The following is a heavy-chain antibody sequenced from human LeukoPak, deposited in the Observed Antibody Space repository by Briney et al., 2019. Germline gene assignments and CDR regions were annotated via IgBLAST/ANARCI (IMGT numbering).Heavy chain of an antibody. Sequence: SETLSLTCTVSGGSISSYYWSWIRQPPGKGLDWIGYIYYSGSTNYNPSLKSRVTISVDTSKNQFSLKLSSVTAADTAVYYCARGMVRGVIRTDNWFDPWGQGTLVTVSS. J-gene: IGHJ5*02. CDR1: GGSISSYY. D-gene: IGHD3-10*01. V-gene: IGHV4-59*01. CDR3: ARGMVRGVIRTDNWFDP. CDR2: IYYSGST.